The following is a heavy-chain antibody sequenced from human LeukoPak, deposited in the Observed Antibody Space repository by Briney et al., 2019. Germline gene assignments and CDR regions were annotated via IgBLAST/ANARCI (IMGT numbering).Heavy chain of an antibody. CDR3: ARRPPAVPPKAPNSGSYSYAFDI. D-gene: IGHD1-26*01. J-gene: IGHJ3*02. CDR2: IYYSGST. V-gene: IGHV4-39*01. CDR1: GGSISSSSYY. Sequence: SETLSLTCTVSGGSISSSSYYWGWIRQPPGKGLEWIGSIYYSGSTYYNPSLKSRVTISVDTSKNQFSLKLSSVTAADTAVYYCARRPPAVPPKAPNSGSYSYAFDIWGQGTMVTVSS.